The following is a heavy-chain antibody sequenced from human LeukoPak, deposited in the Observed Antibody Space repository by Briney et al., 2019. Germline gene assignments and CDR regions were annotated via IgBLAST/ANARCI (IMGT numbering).Heavy chain of an antibody. J-gene: IGHJ5*02. V-gene: IGHV3-23*01. CDR1: GFTFSSYA. CDR2: ISGSGGST. Sequence: GGSLRLSCAASGFTFSSYAMSWVRQAPGKGLEWVSAISGSGGSTYYADSVKGRFTISRDNSKNTLYLQMNSLRAEDTAVYYCAKSPYYYDSSGQLGIKDNWFDPWGQGTLVTVSS. CDR3: AKSPYYYDSSGQLGIKDNWFDP. D-gene: IGHD3-22*01.